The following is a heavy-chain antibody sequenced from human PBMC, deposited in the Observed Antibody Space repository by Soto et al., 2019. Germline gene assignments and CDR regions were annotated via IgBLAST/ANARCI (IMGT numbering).Heavy chain of an antibody. CDR2: IWYDGSNK. CDR1: GFTFSSYG. V-gene: IGHV3-33*01. CDR3: ARSRYQRGYYYYMDV. D-gene: IGHD2-2*01. Sequence: GGSLRLSCAASGFTFSSYGMHWVRQAPGKGLEWVAVIWYDGSNKYYADSVKGRFTISRDNSKNTLYLQMNSLRAEDTAVYYCARSRYQRGYYYYMDVWGKGTTVTVSS. J-gene: IGHJ6*03.